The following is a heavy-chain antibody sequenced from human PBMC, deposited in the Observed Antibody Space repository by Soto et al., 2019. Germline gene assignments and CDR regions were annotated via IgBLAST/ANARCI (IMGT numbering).Heavy chain of an antibody. CDR1: GFTFSSYG. V-gene: IGHV3-33*01. CDR3: ARGSSPSGSYYPYYYYGMDV. Sequence: GGSLRLSCAASGFTFSSYGMHWGRQAPGKGLEWVAVIWYDGSNKYYADSVKGRFTISRDNSKNTLYLQMNSLRAEDTAVYYCARGSSPSGSYYPYYYYGMDVWGQGTTVTVSS. CDR2: IWYDGSNK. J-gene: IGHJ6*02. D-gene: IGHD3-10*01.